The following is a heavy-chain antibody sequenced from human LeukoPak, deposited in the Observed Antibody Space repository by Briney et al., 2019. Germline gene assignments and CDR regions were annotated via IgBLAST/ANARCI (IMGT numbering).Heavy chain of an antibody. CDR2: INPSGST. Sequence: SETLSLTCTVSGGSITSYSWSWIRLPAGKGLEWIGRINPSGSTDYNTSLKSRLTMSLDTSKNHFSLKLSSVTAADTAVYYCARTSGYSYGYGGFDYWGQGTLVTVSS. J-gene: IGHJ4*02. CDR3: ARTSGYSYGYGGFDY. V-gene: IGHV4-4*07. D-gene: IGHD5-18*01. CDR1: GGSITSYS.